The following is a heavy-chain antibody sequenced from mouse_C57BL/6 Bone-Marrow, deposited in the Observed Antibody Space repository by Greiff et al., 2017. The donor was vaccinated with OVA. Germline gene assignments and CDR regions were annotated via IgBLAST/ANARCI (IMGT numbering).Heavy chain of an antibody. V-gene: IGHV1-55*01. CDR2: IYPGSGST. J-gene: IGHJ2*01. Sequence: QVQLQQPGAELVKPGASVKMSCKASGYTFTSYWITWVKQRPGQGLEWIGDIYPGSGSTNYNEKFKSKATLTVDTSSSTAYMQLSSLTSEDSAVYHCARHYYYYGSSYEYWGQGTTLTVSS. D-gene: IGHD1-1*01. CDR1: GYTFTSYW. CDR3: ARHYYYYGSSYEY.